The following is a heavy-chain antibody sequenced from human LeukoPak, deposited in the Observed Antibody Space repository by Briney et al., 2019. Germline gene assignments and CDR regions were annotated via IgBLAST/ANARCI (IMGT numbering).Heavy chain of an antibody. Sequence: GGSLRLSCATSGFTFTTYEMNWVRQAPGKGLEWVSYITSSGDIKTYTDPVKGRFTMSRDDAKNSVYLQMNSLRPEDTAVYYCARDIYGDEDFDYWGQGTLVSVSS. V-gene: IGHV3-48*03. CDR2: ITSSGDIK. J-gene: IGHJ4*02. CDR3: ARDIYGDEDFDY. CDR1: GFTFTTYE. D-gene: IGHD3-10*01.